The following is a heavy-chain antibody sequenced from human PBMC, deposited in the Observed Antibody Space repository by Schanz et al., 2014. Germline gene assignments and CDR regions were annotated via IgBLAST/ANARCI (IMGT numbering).Heavy chain of an antibody. CDR3: AKDRGGDYEVSYYYGMDV. V-gene: IGHV3-7*01. CDR1: RFTFSSYT. D-gene: IGHD4-17*01. Sequence: VQLVESGGGVVQPGRSLRLSCAASRFTFSSYTMHWVRQAPGKGLEWVANINQDASEKYYVDSVKGRFTISRDNSNNTLSLQMNSLRNEDTAVYYCAKDRGGDYEVSYYYGMDVWGQGTTVTVSS. CDR2: INQDASEK. J-gene: IGHJ6*02.